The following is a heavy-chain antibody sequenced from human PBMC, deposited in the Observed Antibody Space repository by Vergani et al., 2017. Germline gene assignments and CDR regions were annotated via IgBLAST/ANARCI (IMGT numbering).Heavy chain of an antibody. CDR1: GGTFSSYA. CDR2: IIPIFGTA. J-gene: IGHJ6*02. CDR3: ARDGEQLVNSNYYYYGMDV. D-gene: IGHD6-6*01. V-gene: IGHV1-69*01. Sequence: QVQLVQSGAEVKKPGSSVKVSCKASGGTFSSYAISWVRQAPGQGLEWMGGIIPIFGTANYAQKFQGRVTITADESTSTAYMELSSLRSEDTAVYYCARDGEQLVNSNYYYYGMDVWGQGTTVTVSS.